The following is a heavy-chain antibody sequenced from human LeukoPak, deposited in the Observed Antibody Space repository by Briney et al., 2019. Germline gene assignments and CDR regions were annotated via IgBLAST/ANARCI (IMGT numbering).Heavy chain of an antibody. CDR2: ISSSSSYI. D-gene: IGHD5-18*01. CDR3: RAGGFTAMVIYATDPFDY. V-gene: IGHV3-21*01. J-gene: IGHJ4*02. CDR1: GFTFSSYW. Sequence: PGGSLRLSCAASGFTFSSYWMSWVRQAPGKGLEWVSSISSSSSYIYYADSVKGRFTISRDNAKNSLYLQMNSLRAEDTAVYYCRAGGFTAMVIYATDPFDYWGQGTLVTVSS.